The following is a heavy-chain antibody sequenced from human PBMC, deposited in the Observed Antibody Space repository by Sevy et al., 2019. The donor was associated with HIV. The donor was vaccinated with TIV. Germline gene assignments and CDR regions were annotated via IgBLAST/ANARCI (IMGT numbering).Heavy chain of an antibody. Sequence: GESLKISCAGSGFTFSSYAMSWVRQAPGKGLEWVSAISGSGGSTYYADSVKGRFTISRDNSKNTLYLQMNSLRAEDTAVYYCAKDMGIAVAGSDYWGQGTLVTVSS. V-gene: IGHV3-23*01. CDR2: ISGSGGST. D-gene: IGHD6-19*01. CDR3: AKDMGIAVAGSDY. J-gene: IGHJ4*02. CDR1: GFTFSSYA.